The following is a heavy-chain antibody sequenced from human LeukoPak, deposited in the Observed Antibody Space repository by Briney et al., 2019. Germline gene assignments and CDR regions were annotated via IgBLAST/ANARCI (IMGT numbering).Heavy chain of an antibody. J-gene: IGHJ4*02. V-gene: IGHV3-23*01. CDR1: GFSFSTYD. Sequence: GGSLRLSCAAPGFSFSTYDMNWVRQAPGKGLEWVSGIDVSGAHTYYTDSVKGRFTISRDNSKNTQYLQMNSLRAEDTALYYCAKKGSGYYPFDYWGQGTLVTVSS. CDR2: IDVSGAHT. CDR3: AKKGSGYYPFDY. D-gene: IGHD3-22*01.